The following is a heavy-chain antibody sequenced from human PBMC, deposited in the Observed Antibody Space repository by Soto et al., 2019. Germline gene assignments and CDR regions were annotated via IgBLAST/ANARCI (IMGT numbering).Heavy chain of an antibody. CDR1: GFTFSSYA. J-gene: IGHJ6*02. Sequence: QVQLVESGGGVVQPGRSLRLSCAASGFTFSSYAMHWVRQAPGKGLEWVAVISFDGSKKYYAESVKGRFTISRDNSKNTRDLQMNSLRVEDTAVYYCAREYGDFAYYYGMDVWGQGTTLTVSS. V-gene: IGHV3-30-3*01. CDR3: AREYGDFAYYYGMDV. D-gene: IGHD4-17*01. CDR2: ISFDGSKK.